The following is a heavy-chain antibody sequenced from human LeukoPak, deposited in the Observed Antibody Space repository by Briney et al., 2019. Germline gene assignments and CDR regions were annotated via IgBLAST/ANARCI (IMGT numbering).Heavy chain of an antibody. Sequence: ASVKVSCKASGYTFTSYGISWVRQAPGQGLEWMGWISAYNGNTNYAQKLQGRVTMTTDTSTSTAYMELRSLRSDDTAVYYCAKLGTNYYDRSAKGYDFDYWGQGTLVTVSS. CDR1: GYTFTSYG. V-gene: IGHV1-18*01. CDR3: AKLGTNYYDRSAKGYDFDY. D-gene: IGHD3-22*01. CDR2: ISAYNGNT. J-gene: IGHJ4*02.